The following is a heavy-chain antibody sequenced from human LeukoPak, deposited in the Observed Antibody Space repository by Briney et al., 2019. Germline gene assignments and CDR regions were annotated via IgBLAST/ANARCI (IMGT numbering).Heavy chain of an antibody. V-gene: IGHV3-48*03. CDR1: GFTFSSYE. J-gene: IGHJ5*02. CDR3: ARELQGSGFDP. D-gene: IGHD6-19*01. Sequence: PGGSLRLSCAASGFTFSSYEMNWVRQAPGKGLEWVSCISGSGSTTDYADSVKGRFTISRDNARNSVYLQMNSLRAEDTSIYYCARELQGSGFDPWGQGTLVTVSA. CDR2: ISGSGSTT.